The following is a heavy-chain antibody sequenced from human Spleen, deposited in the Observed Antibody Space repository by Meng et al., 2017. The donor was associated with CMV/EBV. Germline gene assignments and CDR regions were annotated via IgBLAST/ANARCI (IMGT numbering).Heavy chain of an antibody. CDR2: ISAYNGYT. D-gene: IGHD3-9*01. J-gene: IGHJ5*02. CDR1: TSYA. V-gene: IGHV1-18*01. CDR3: ARGGDILTGYYNMGDDWVDP. Sequence: TSYAIVWVRQAPGQGLEWMGWISAYNGYTNYAQKFQGRVTMTTDTSTSTAYMELRSLRSDDTAVYYCARGGDILTGYYNMGDDWVDPWGQGTLVTVSS.